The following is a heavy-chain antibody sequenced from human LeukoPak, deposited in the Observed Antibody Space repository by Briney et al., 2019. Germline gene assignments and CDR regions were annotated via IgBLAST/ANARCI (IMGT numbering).Heavy chain of an antibody. CDR2: ISSSGSTI. CDR1: GFTFSDYY. V-gene: IGHV3-11*01. Sequence: GGSLRLSCAASGFTFSDYYMSWIRQAPGKGLEWVSYISSSGSTIYYADSVKGRFTISRDNAKNSLYLQMNSLRAEDTALYYCAKDSWEGIAAAGKSAFDYWGQGTLVTVSS. J-gene: IGHJ4*02. CDR3: AKDSWEGIAAAGKSAFDY. D-gene: IGHD6-13*01.